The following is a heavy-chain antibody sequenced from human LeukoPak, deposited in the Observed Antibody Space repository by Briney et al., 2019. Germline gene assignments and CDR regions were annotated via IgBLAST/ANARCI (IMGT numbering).Heavy chain of an antibody. CDR3: ARCSSSWYTFDY. J-gene: IGHJ4*02. CDR1: GGSISSSNW. CDR2: IYHSGST. D-gene: IGHD6-13*01. Sequence: PSETLSLTCAVSGGSISSSNWWSWVRQPPGKGLEWIGEIYHSGSTNYIPSLKSRVTISVDKSKNQFSLKLSSVTAADTAVYYCARCSSSWYTFDYWGQGTLVTVSS. V-gene: IGHV4-4*02.